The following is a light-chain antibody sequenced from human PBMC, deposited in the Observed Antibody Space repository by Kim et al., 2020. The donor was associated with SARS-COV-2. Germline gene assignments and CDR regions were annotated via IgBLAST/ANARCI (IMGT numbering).Light chain of an antibody. Sequence: QAVVTQPPSVSGAPGQRVTISCTGSSSNIGAGYDVHWYQQLPRTAPKLLIYSNINRPSGVPDRFSGSKSGTSASLAITGLQAEDEADYYCQSYDSRLSGFVFGSGTKVTVL. CDR1: SSNIGAGYD. J-gene: IGLJ1*01. CDR3: QSYDSRLSGFV. CDR2: SNI. V-gene: IGLV1-40*01.